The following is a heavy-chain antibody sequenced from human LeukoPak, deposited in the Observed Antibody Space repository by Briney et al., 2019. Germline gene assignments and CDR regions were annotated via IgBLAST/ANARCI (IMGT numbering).Heavy chain of an antibody. CDR3: AKDLGYSGYDCTIDF. CDR2: ISWNSGSI. Sequence: PGGSLRLSCAASGFTFDDHAMHWVRQAPGKGLEWVSGISWNSGSIGYADSVKGRFTISRDNAKNSLYLQMNSLRAEDTALYYCAKDLGYSGYDCTIDFWGQGTLVTVSS. D-gene: IGHD5-12*01. CDR1: GFTFDDHA. J-gene: IGHJ4*02. V-gene: IGHV3-9*01.